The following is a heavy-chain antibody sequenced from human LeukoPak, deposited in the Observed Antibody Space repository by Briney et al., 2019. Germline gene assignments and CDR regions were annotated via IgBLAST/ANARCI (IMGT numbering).Heavy chain of an antibody. V-gene: IGHV1-69*02. CDR3: AEGISSSSTKRYYYYMDV. D-gene: IGHD6-6*01. J-gene: IGHJ6*03. CDR2: TIPIVGIA. CDR1: GGTFSSYT. Sequence: ASVKVSCKASGGTFSSYTISWVRQAPGQGLEWMGRTIPIVGIANYAQKFQGRVTITADKSTSTAYMELSSLRSEDTAVYYCAEGISSSSTKRYYYYMDVWGKGTTVTVSS.